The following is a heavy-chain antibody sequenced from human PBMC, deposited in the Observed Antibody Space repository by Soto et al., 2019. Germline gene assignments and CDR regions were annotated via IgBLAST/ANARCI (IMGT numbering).Heavy chain of an antibody. V-gene: IGHV4-61*01. Sequence: SETLSLTCTVSGGSVSSGSYYWSWIRQPPGKGLEWIGYIYYSGSTNYNPSLKSRVTISVDTSKNQFSLKLSSVTAADTAVYYCARDYGYSYGAYYYYYGMDVWGQGTTVTVS. J-gene: IGHJ6*02. CDR2: IYYSGST. CDR3: ARDYGYSYGAYYYYYGMDV. CDR1: GGSVSSGSYY. D-gene: IGHD5-18*01.